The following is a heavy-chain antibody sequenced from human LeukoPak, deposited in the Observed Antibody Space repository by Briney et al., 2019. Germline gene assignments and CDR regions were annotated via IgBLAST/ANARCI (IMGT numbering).Heavy chain of an antibody. D-gene: IGHD6-19*01. Sequence: PGGSLRLSCAASGFTFSSYWTHWVRQALGKGLVWVSRINSDGSSTSYADSVKGRFTISRDNAKNTLYLQMNSLRVEDTAVYYCARDYRDSSGQRGDAFDIWGQGTMVTVSS. CDR1: GFTFSSYW. V-gene: IGHV3-74*01. CDR3: ARDYRDSSGQRGDAFDI. CDR2: INSDGSST. J-gene: IGHJ3*02.